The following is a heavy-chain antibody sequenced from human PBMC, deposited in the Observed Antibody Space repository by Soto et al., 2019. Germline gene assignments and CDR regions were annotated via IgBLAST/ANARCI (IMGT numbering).Heavy chain of an antibody. J-gene: IGHJ4*02. Sequence: EVQLLESGGGLVQPGGSLRLSCAASGFTFSSYAMWWVRQAPGEGLECVSAISGGGETTYYADAVKGRFTISRDNSKTTVYMQMNSLRVGDTDVYYCAFNSGSGSYYFACWGQGTLVTVSS. CDR1: GFTFSSYA. D-gene: IGHD3-10*01. CDR2: ISGGGETT. CDR3: AFNSGSGSYYFAC. V-gene: IGHV3-23*01.